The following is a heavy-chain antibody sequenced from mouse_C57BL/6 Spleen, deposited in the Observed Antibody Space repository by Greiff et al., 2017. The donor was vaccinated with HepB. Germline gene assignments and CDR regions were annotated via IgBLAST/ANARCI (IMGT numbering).Heavy chain of an antibody. V-gene: IGHV5-9-1*02. J-gene: IGHJ4*01. Sequence: EVKLVESGEGLVKPGGSLKLSCAASGFTFSSYAMSWVRQTPEKRLEWVAYISSGGDYIYYADTVKGRFTISRDNARNTLYLQMSSLKSEDTAMYYCTRENYGSSPLDYWGQGTSVTVSS. CDR3: TRENYGSSPLDY. CDR1: GFTFSSYA. D-gene: IGHD1-1*01. CDR2: ISSGGDYI.